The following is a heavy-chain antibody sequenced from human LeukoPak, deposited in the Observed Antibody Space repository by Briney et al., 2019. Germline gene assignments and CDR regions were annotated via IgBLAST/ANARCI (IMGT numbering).Heavy chain of an antibody. D-gene: IGHD3-22*01. CDR3: AKDWHYYDSSGYYYFDY. CDR1: GFTFDDYA. V-gene: IGHV3-9*01. Sequence: GGSLRLSCAASGFTFDDYAMHWVRHAPGKGLEWVSGISWNSGSIGYADSVKGRFTISRDNAKNSLYLQMNSLRAEDTALYYCAKDWHYYDSSGYYYFDYWGQGTLVTVSS. CDR2: ISWNSGSI. J-gene: IGHJ4*02.